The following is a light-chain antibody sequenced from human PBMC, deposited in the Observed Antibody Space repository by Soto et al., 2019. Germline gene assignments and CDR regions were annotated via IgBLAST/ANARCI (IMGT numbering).Light chain of an antibody. CDR1: QSVSSSY. J-gene: IGKJ5*01. V-gene: IGKV3-20*01. CDR3: QQYGGSPPIT. Sequence: EIVLTQSPGTLSLSPGERATLSCRASQSVSSSYLAWYQQKPGQAPRLLIYDASSRATGIPDRFSGSGSGTDFTLTISRLEPEYFAVYYCQQYGGSPPITFGLGTRLEIK. CDR2: DAS.